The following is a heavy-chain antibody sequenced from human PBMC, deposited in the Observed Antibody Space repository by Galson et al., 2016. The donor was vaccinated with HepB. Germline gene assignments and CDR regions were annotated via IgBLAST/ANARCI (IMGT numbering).Heavy chain of an antibody. CDR1: GFTFGNYA. CDR2: ISGSGDNT. Sequence: SLRLSCAASGFTFGNYAMSWVRQAPGKGLEWVSGISGSGDNTYHADSVKGRFTISRDNSKTTLSLQMNSLRAEDTALYYCAKDGGREGGSAFDIWGQGTMVTVSA. J-gene: IGHJ3*02. CDR3: AKDGGREGGSAFDI. V-gene: IGHV3-23*01. D-gene: IGHD2-15*01.